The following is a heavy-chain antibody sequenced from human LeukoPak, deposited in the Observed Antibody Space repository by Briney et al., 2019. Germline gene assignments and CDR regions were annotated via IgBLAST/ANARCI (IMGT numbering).Heavy chain of an antibody. CDR1: GFTFSSYE. CDR3: ARERYSGYDSGSGEKNFDY. CDR2: ISSSGSTI. J-gene: IGHJ4*02. Sequence: GGSLRLSCAASGFTFSSYEMNWVRQAPGKGLEWVSYISSSGSTIYYADSVKGRFTISRDNAKNSLYLQMNSLIAEDTAVYYCARERYSGYDSGSGEKNFDYWGQGTLVTVSS. D-gene: IGHD5-12*01. V-gene: IGHV3-48*03.